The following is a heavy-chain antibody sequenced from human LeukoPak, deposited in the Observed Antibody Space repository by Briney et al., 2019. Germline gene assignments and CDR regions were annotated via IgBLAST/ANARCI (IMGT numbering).Heavy chain of an antibody. D-gene: IGHD3-22*01. CDR2: IYYSGST. CDR1: GGSISSYY. J-gene: IGHJ5*02. V-gene: IGHV4-59*01. Sequence: SETLSLTCTVSGGSISSYYWSWIRQPPGKGLEWIRYIYYSGSTNYNPSLKSRVTISVDTSKNQFSLKLSSVTAADTAVYYCARGGDYYDSSGSWFDPWGQGTLVTVSS. CDR3: ARGGDYYDSSGSWFDP.